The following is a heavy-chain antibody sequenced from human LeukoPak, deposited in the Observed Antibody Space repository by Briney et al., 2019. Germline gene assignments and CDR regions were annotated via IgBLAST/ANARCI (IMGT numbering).Heavy chain of an antibody. J-gene: IGHJ6*03. V-gene: IGHV3-15*01. Sequence: GGSLRLSCAASGFTFSNAWMSWVRQAPGKGLEWVGRIKSKTDGGTTDYAAPVKGRFTISRDDSKNTLYLQMNSLKTEDTAVYYCTTASAPGLVYYYYMDVWGKGTMVTVS. D-gene: IGHD2-8*02. CDR2: IKSKTDGGTT. CDR3: TTASAPGLVYYYYMDV. CDR1: GFTFSNAW.